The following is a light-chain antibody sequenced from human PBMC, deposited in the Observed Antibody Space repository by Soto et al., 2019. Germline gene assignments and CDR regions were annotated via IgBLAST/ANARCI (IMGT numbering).Light chain of an antibody. Sequence: PGDRATLSCRSSQSAYSSYLSWYQQKPGQAPRLVIYDIFTRATGVPTRISGSGSGTEFTLTISSLQSEDFAVYYCQQYNSWPLTFGGGTKVDIK. CDR2: DIF. V-gene: IGKV3D-15*01. CDR1: QSAYSSY. CDR3: QQYNSWPLT. J-gene: IGKJ4*01.